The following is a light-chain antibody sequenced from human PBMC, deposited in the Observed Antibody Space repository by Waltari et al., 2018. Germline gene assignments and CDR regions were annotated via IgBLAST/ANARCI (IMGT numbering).Light chain of an antibody. V-gene: IGLV1-44*01. J-gene: IGLJ3*02. CDR3: SAWDESLDGWL. CDR2: ACC. Sequence: SVLPHPPSASGTPGRRVTFSCPGGNSNTASNIVIWYQQVPGTAPKLLIYACCQRSSGVPDRFLCSKSGTSASLAISALQAEDEAYYYCSAWDESLDGWLIGGGTKLTVL. CDR1: NSNTASNI.